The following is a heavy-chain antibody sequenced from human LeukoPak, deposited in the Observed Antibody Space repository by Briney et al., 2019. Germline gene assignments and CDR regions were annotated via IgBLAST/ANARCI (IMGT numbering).Heavy chain of an antibody. CDR1: GFTFSSYS. Sequence: GGSLRLSCAASGFTFSSYSMNWVRQAPGKGLEWVAVIWYDGSNKYYADSVKGRFTISRDNSKNTLYLQMNSLRAEDTAVYYCARDRAAAGREPWYWGQGTLVTVSS. J-gene: IGHJ4*02. CDR2: IWYDGSNK. CDR3: ARDRAAAGREPWY. V-gene: IGHV3-33*08. D-gene: IGHD6-13*01.